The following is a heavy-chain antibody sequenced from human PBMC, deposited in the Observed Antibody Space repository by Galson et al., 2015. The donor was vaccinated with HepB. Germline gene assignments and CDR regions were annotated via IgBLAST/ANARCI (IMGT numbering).Heavy chain of an antibody. CDR1: GFTFSSYA. J-gene: IGHJ4*02. V-gene: IGHV3-30*04. CDR2: ISYDGSNK. CDR3: AKGYCSGGSCYSGFRHYFDY. D-gene: IGHD2-15*01. Sequence: SLRLSCAASGFTFSSYAMHWVRQAPGKGLEWVAVISYDGSNKYYADSVKGRFTISRDNSKNTLYLQMNSLRAEDTAVYYCAKGYCSGGSCYSGFRHYFDYWGQGTLVTVSS.